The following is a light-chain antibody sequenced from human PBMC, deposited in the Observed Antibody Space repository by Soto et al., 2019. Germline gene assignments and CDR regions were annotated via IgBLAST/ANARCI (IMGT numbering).Light chain of an antibody. J-gene: IGLJ1*01. Sequence: SVLTQPPSVSGAPGQRVTISCTGSSSNIGAGYDVHWYQQLPGTAPILIIYGNSKRPSGVPDRFSGSKSGTSASLAISGLEAGDEADYYCQSYERSLSGWGVFGAGTKVTVL. V-gene: IGLV1-40*01. CDR3: QSYERSLSGWGV. CDR2: GNS. CDR1: SSNIGAGYD.